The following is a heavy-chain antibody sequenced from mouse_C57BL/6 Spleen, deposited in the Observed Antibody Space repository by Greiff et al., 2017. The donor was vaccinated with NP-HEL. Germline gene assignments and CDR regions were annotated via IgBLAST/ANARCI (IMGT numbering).Heavy chain of an antibody. CDR3: ARPGSSYPFAY. CDR2: INPSTGGT. D-gene: IGHD1-1*01. CDR1: GYSFTGYY. V-gene: IGHV1-42*01. J-gene: IGHJ3*01. Sequence: EVQLQQSGPELVKPGASVKISCKASGYSFTGYYMNWVKQSPEKSLEWIGEINPSTGGTTYNQKFKAKATLTVDKSSSTAYMQLKSLTSEDSAVYYCARPGSSYPFAYWGQGTLVTVSA.